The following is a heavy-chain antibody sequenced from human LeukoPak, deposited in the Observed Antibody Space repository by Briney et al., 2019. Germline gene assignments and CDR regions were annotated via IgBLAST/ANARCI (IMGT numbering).Heavy chain of an antibody. Sequence: PGGSLRLSCAASGFTFSSYSMNWVRQAPGKGLEWVSSISSSSSYIYYADSVKGRFTISRDNAKNSLYLQMNSLRAEDTAVYYCARDRRVRGVTNNWFDPWGQETLVTVSS. CDR2: ISSSSSYI. CDR1: GFTFSSYS. J-gene: IGHJ5*02. D-gene: IGHD3-10*01. V-gene: IGHV3-21*01. CDR3: ARDRRVRGVTNNWFDP.